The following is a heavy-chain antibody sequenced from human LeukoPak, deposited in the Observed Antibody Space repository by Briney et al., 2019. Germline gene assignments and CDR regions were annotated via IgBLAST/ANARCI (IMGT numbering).Heavy chain of an antibody. CDR1: GYTFTSYS. Sequence: DASVKVSCKASGYTFTSYSMHWVRQAPGQRLEWMGWINTGNCNTKYSQKFQGRVTITRDTSASTAYMELSSLRSEDTAVYYCASKWFGNWFDPWGQGTLVTVSS. V-gene: IGHV1-3*04. CDR2: INTGNCNT. D-gene: IGHD3-10*01. CDR3: ASKWFGNWFDP. J-gene: IGHJ5*02.